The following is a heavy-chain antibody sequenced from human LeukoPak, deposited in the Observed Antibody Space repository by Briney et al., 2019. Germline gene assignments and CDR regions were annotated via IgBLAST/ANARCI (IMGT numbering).Heavy chain of an antibody. CDR2: IIPIFGTA. J-gene: IGHJ6*03. Sequence: GSSVKVSCKASGGTFSSYALSWVRQAPGQGLEWMGGIIPIFGTANYAQKFQGRVTITADESTSTAYMELSSLRSEDTAVYYCARVPHDYYYMDVWGKGTTVTVSS. CDR1: GGTFSSYA. CDR3: ARVPHDYYYMDV. V-gene: IGHV1-69*01.